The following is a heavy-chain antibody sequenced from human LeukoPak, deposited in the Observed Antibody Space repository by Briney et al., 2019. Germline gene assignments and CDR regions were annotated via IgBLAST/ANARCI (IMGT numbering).Heavy chain of an antibody. CDR3: ARSPIGRGNWSLRDY. J-gene: IGHJ4*02. Sequence: PSETLSLTCAVYGGSFSGYYWSWIRQPPGKGLEWIGEINHSGSTNYNPSLKGRVTISVDTSKNQFSLKLSSVTAADTAVYYCARSPIGRGNWSLRDYWGQGTLVTVSS. CDR1: GGSFSGYY. CDR2: INHSGST. D-gene: IGHD1-20*01. V-gene: IGHV4-34*01.